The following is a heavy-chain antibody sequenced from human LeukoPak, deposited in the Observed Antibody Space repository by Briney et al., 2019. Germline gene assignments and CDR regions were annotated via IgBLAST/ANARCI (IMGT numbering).Heavy chain of an antibody. CDR3: AGAIVVVTATNSDYYYYYYMDV. CDR1: GYSISTGYY. Sequence: KASETLSLTCTVSGYSISTGYYWAWIRQPPGKGLEWIGTVFHSGSASYTPSLRSRVTISVDTSKNQFSLKLSSVTAADTAVYYCAGAIVVVTATNSDYYYYYYMDVWGKGTTVTVSS. D-gene: IGHD2-21*02. J-gene: IGHJ6*03. V-gene: IGHV4-38-2*02. CDR2: VFHSGSA.